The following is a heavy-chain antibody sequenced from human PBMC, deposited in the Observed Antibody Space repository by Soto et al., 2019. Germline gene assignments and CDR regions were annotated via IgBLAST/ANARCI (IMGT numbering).Heavy chain of an antibody. Sequence: SVKVSCKASGGTFSSYSINWVRQAPGQGLEWMGGVIPIFGKPTYAQKFQGRLTITADKSTSTAYMELTSLRYDDTAVYYCARERSYYYAMDVWGQGTTVTVSS. CDR2: VIPIFGKP. CDR3: ARERSYYYAMDV. CDR1: GGTFSSYS. V-gene: IGHV1-69*06. J-gene: IGHJ6*02.